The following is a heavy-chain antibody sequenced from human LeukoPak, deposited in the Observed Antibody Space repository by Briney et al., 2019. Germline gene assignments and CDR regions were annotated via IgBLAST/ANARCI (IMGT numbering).Heavy chain of an antibody. CDR2: INQDGSEK. D-gene: IGHD1-14*01. J-gene: IGHJ4*02. Sequence: PGGSLRLSCAASGFTFSSHWMSWVRQAPGTGLEWVANINQDGSEKYYVDSVKGRFTISRDNAKNSLYLQMNSLRAEDTAVYYCTRGQVQVLPAYWGQGTLVTVSS. V-gene: IGHV3-7*04. CDR3: TRGQVQVLPAY. CDR1: GFTFSSHW.